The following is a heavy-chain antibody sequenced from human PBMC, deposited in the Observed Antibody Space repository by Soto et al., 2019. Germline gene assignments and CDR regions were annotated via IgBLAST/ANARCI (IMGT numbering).Heavy chain of an antibody. D-gene: IGHD4-17*01. Sequence: QITLKESGPTLVKPTQTLTLTCTFSGFSVSTSGVGVGWIRQPPGKALEWLALIYRDDDKRYSPSLKSRLTITKDTSKNQVVLTMTNMDPVDTATYYCAYGDYVGNWFDPWGQGTLVTVSS. V-gene: IGHV2-5*02. CDR3: AYGDYVGNWFDP. CDR1: GFSVSTSGVG. CDR2: IYRDDDK. J-gene: IGHJ5*02.